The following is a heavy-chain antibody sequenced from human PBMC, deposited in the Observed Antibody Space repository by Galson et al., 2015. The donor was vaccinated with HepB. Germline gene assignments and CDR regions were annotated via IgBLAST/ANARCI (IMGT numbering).Heavy chain of an antibody. D-gene: IGHD3-22*01. J-gene: IGHJ4*02. CDR3: ASSTGIQASPYCYDISGYFAC. V-gene: IGHV3-74*01. CDR1: GFTFSSYA. Sequence: SLRLSCAASGFTFSSYAMSWVRQAPGKGLEWVSRINSDGSSTSYADSVKGRFTISRDNAKNTLYLQMNSLRAEDTAVYYCASSTGIQASPYCYDISGYFACCGRGSLVTVSS. CDR2: INSDGSST.